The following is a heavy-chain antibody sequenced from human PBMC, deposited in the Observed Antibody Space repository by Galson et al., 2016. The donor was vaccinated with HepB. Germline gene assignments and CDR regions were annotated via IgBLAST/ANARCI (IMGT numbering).Heavy chain of an antibody. J-gene: IGHJ6*02. Sequence: SLRLSCAASGFTFRSYAMHWVRQAPGKGLEWVAVISYDGSNKYYVDSVKGRFTISRDNSRNTLYLQMNSLRAEDTAVYFCAKDLTMEEILVVVAAPERTDEDGLDVWGQGTTVTVSS. CDR2: ISYDGSNK. CDR1: GFTFRSYA. D-gene: IGHD2-15*01. CDR3: AKDLTMEEILVVVAAPERTDEDGLDV. V-gene: IGHV3-30*18.